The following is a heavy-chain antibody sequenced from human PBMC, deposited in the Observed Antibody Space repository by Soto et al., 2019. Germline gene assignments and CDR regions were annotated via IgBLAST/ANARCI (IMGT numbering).Heavy chain of an antibody. CDR1: GFTVSSNY. CDR3: ARGGRCSGGSCYSVT. V-gene: IGHV3-53*04. CDR2: IYSGGST. D-gene: IGHD2-15*01. Sequence: EVQLVESGGGLVQPGGSLRLSCAASGFTVSSNYMSWVRQAPGKGLEWVSVIYSGGSTYYADSVKGRFTISRHNSKNTRYLQMNSLRAEDTAVYYCARGGRCSGGSCYSVTWGQGTLVTVSS. J-gene: IGHJ4*02.